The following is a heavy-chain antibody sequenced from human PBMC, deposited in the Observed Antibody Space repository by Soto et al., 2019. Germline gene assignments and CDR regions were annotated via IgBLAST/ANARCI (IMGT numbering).Heavy chain of an antibody. CDR3: ARVPYYYDSSGTPVDAFDI. CDR1: GFSLSTSGVG. J-gene: IGHJ3*02. Sequence: QITLKESGPTLVKPTQTLTLTCTFSGFSLSTSGVGVGWIRQPPGKALEWLALIYWDDDKRYSPSLKSRLTITKDTXXNXVXXTMTNMDPVDTATYYCARVPYYYDSSGTPVDAFDIWGQGTMVTVSS. D-gene: IGHD3-22*01. V-gene: IGHV2-5*02. CDR2: IYWDDDK.